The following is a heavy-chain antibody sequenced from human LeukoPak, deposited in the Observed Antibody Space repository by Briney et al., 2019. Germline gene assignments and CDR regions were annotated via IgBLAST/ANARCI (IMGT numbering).Heavy chain of an antibody. CDR3: ARDIAPRYSGSWYDY. J-gene: IGHJ4*02. CDR2: IMQDGSEK. Sequence: GGSLRLSCAASGFTFSSSWMCWVRQAPGKGLGWVSNIMQDGSEKYYVDSVKGRFTISTDNAKNSLYLQMNSLRAEDTAVYYSARDIAPRYSGSWYDYWGQGTLVTVSS. CDR1: GFTFSSSW. D-gene: IGHD6-13*01. V-gene: IGHV3-7*01.